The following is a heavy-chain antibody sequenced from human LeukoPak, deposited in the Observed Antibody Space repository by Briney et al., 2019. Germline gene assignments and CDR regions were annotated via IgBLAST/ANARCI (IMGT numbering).Heavy chain of an antibody. Sequence: ASVKVSCKVSGYTLTELSMHWVRQAPGKGLEWMGGFDPEDGETIYAQKFQGRVTMTENTSTDTAYMGLSSLRSEDTAVYYRATTTYYYGSGASKYMDVWGQGTTVTVSS. CDR3: ATTTYYYGSGASKYMDV. CDR1: GYTLTELS. D-gene: IGHD3-10*01. V-gene: IGHV1-24*01. J-gene: IGHJ6*02. CDR2: FDPEDGET.